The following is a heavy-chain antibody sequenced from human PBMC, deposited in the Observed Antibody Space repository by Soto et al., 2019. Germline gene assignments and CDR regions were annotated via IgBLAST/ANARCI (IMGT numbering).Heavy chain of an antibody. J-gene: IGHJ6*03. CDR3: ARGLRDIVVVPAAMTYYYYMDV. CDR1: GYTFTSYD. Sequence: QVQLVQSGAEVKKPGASVKVSCKASGYTFTSYDINWVRQATGQGLEWMGWMNPNSGNTGYAQKFQGRVTMTRNTSISTAYMELSSLSSEDTAVYYCARGLRDIVVVPAAMTYYYYMDVWGKGTTVTVSS. CDR2: MNPNSGNT. D-gene: IGHD2-2*01. V-gene: IGHV1-8*01.